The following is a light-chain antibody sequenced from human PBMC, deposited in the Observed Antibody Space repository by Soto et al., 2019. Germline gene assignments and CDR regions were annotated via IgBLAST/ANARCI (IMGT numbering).Light chain of an antibody. Sequence: IVVTQSPATLSVSPGERATLSCRASQGVGSNLAWYQQRPGQAPRLLIYDASTRATGIPDRFSGSGSGTEFTLTISSLQSEDFEVYYCQQFNIWPHMLSFGGGTKLEMK. CDR1: QGVGSN. V-gene: IGKV3-15*01. CDR2: DAS. CDR3: QQFNIWPHMLS. J-gene: IGKJ4*01.